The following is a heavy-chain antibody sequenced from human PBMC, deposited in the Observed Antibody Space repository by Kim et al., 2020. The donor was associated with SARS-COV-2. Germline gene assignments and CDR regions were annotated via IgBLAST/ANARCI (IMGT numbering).Heavy chain of an antibody. Sequence: GGSLRLSCAASGFTFSSYGMHWVRQAPGKGLEWVAVIWYDGSNKYYADSVKGRFTISRDNSKNTLYVQMNSLRAEDTAVYYCAREQAAKNWGVVVAATGGFDYWGQGTLVTVSS. CDR3: AREQAAKNWGVVVAATGGFDY. CDR1: GFTFSSYG. CDR2: IWYDGSNK. J-gene: IGHJ4*02. D-gene: IGHD2-15*01. V-gene: IGHV3-33*01.